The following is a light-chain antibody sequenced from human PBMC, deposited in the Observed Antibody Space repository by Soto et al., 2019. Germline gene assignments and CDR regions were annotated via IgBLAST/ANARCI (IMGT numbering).Light chain of an antibody. CDR1: QSVSSSY. CDR2: GAS. J-gene: IGKJ1*01. Sequence: EIVMTQSPATLSLSPGERATLSCRASQSVSSSYLSWYQQKPGQAPRLLIYGASTRATGIPARFSGSGSGTDFTLTISSLQPEDFAVYYCQQDYKLTWTFGQGTKVEIK. CDR3: QQDYKLTWT. V-gene: IGKV3D-7*01.